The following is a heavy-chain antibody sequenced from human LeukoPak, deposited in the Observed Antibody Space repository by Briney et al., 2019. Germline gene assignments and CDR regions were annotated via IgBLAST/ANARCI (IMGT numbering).Heavy chain of an antibody. CDR2: LRGDGET. CDR3: AKASWVSRADAVL. CDR1: GFTFSSYA. V-gene: IGHV3-23*01. Sequence: PGGSLRLSCAASGFTFSSYAMSWVRQAPARGLEWVSSLRGDGETFYIDSVKGRFTLSRDESRSTVYLQLNNLRVEDTAVYFCAKASWVSRADAVLWGQGTLVTVSS. J-gene: IGHJ4*02. D-gene: IGHD3-16*01.